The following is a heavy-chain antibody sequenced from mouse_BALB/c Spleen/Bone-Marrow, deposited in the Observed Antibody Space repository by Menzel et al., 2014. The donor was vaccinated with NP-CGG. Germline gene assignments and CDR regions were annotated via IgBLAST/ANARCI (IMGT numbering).Heavy chain of an antibody. D-gene: IGHD1-2*01. Sequence: EEQREETGGDLVKTGGSLKLSCAAYGFTFSDYYMYWVRQTPEKRLEWVATISDGGSYTYYPDSVKGRFTITRDNAKNNLYLQMSSLKSEDTAMYYCARVVTTATLYWYFDFFGAATTVTVSS. CDR3: ARVVTTATLYWYFDF. V-gene: IGHV5-4*02. CDR2: ISDGGSYT. CDR1: GFTFSDYY. J-gene: IGHJ1*01.